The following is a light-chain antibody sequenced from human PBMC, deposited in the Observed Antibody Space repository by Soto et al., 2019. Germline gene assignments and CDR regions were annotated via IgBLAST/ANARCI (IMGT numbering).Light chain of an antibody. CDR3: QSYDSSLSGDV. CDR2: ENN. V-gene: IGLV1-40*01. CDR1: SSNIGAGYE. Sequence: QPVLTQPPSVSEAPGQRVTISCTGSSSNIGAGYEAHWYQQVPGTASKLLIYENNNRPSGVPDRFSGSKSGTSASLAITGLQAEDEAEYYCQSYDSSLSGDVFGTGTKLTVL. J-gene: IGLJ1*01.